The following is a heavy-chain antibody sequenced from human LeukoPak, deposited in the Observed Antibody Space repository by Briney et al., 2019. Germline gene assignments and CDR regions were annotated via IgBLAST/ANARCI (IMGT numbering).Heavy chain of an antibody. J-gene: IGHJ4*02. CDR1: GYTFTSYG. V-gene: IGHV1-24*01. CDR2: FDPEDGET. D-gene: IGHD5-18*01. CDR3: ATKVSRSGYTYGFGNY. Sequence: GAAVKVSCKASGYTFTSYGISWGRQAPGQGLEWMGGFDPEDGETIYAQKFQGRVTMTEDTSTDTAYMELSSLRSEDTAVYYCATKVSRSGYTYGFGNYWGQGTLVTVSS.